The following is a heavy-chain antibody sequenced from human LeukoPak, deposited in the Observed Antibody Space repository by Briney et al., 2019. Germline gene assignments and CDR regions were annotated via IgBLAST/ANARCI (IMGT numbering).Heavy chain of an antibody. D-gene: IGHD3-22*01. CDR2: INHSGST. CDR3: APPSYYYEANGYSVA. V-gene: IGHV4-34*01. CDR1: GGSFIGFH. J-gene: IGHJ5*02. Sequence: SETLSLTCAVYGGSFIGFHWNWIRQPPGKGLEWIGDINHSGSTNYNPSLTSRVTISVDPSKNQFSLNLSSVTAADTAVYYCAPPSYYYEANGYSVAWGQGTLVTVSS.